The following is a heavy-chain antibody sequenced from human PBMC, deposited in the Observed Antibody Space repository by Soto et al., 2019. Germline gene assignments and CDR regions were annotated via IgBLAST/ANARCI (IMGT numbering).Heavy chain of an antibody. J-gene: IGHJ4*02. D-gene: IGHD6-19*01. V-gene: IGHV2-5*01. CDR1: GFSFDTTGVA. Sequence: QITFKESGPALVTPTQTLTLTCTFSGFSFDTTGVAVGWIRQPPGGALEWLALIWWNDETYYSPSLKHRLTIINDPPTRQVVLTVTKMDPVDTPTYYCAYTGRNRGWVFGSWGQGTLVTGAS. CDR2: IWWNDET. CDR3: AYTGRNRGWVFGS.